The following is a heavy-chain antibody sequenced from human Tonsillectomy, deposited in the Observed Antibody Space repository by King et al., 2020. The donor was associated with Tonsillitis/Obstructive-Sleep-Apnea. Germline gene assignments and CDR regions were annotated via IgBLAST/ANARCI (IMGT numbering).Heavy chain of an antibody. V-gene: IGHV4-34*01. D-gene: IGHD4-11*01. CDR3: ARGRDDYSNWFDP. CDR2: INHSGST. CDR1: GGSFSGYY. J-gene: IGHJ5*02. Sequence: VQLQQWGAGLLKPSETLSLTCAVYGGSFSGYYWSWIRQPPGKGLEWIGEINHSGSTNYNPSLKSRVTIAVDTSKNQFSLKLSSVTAADPAVYYCARGRDDYSNWFDPWGQGTLVTVSS.